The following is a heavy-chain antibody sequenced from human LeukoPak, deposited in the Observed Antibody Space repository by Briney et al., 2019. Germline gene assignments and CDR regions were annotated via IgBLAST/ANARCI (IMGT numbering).Heavy chain of an antibody. CDR3: ARGTRTFDP. Sequence: SETLSLTCAVYGGSFSGYYWSWIRQPPGKGLEWIGEINHSGSTNYNPSLKSRVTISVDTSKNQFSLKLSSVTAADTAVYYCARGTRTFDPWGQGTLVIVSS. J-gene: IGHJ5*02. CDR2: INHSGST. D-gene: IGHD2-2*01. V-gene: IGHV4-34*01. CDR1: GGSFSGYY.